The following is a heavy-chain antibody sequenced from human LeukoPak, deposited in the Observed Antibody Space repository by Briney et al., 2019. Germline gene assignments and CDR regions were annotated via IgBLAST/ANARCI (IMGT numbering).Heavy chain of an antibody. D-gene: IGHD2-21*02. J-gene: IGHJ5*02. CDR1: GGSISSYY. Sequence: SETLSLTCTVSGGSISSYYWSWIRQPPGKGLEWIGYIYYSGSTNYNPSLKSRVTISVDTSKNQFSLKLSSVTAADTAVYYCARVWVTAIRALDPWGQGTLVTVSS. CDR2: IYYSGST. V-gene: IGHV4-59*01. CDR3: ARVWVTAIRALDP.